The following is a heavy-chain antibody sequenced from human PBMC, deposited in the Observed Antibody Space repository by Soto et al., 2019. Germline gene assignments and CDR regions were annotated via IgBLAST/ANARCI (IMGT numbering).Heavy chain of an antibody. CDR1: GFAFSKYD. CDR3: GSEVKTTFGPETSSGHFDS. Sequence: QVKLVESGGRVVQPGGSLRLSCAASGFAFSKYDMHWVRQAPGKGLEWVAGISYDGTKQKYGDFPKGRFTIFRDNFKNPLVLEANSLTREDTAVYYCGSEVKTTFGPETSSGHFDSWGQGTLLTVSS. CDR2: ISYDGTKQ. V-gene: IGHV3-30*03. J-gene: IGHJ4*02. D-gene: IGHD3-3*01.